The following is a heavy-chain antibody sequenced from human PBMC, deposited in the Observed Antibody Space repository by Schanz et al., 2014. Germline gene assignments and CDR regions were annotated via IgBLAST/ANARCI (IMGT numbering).Heavy chain of an antibody. D-gene: IGHD2-2*01. CDR2: ISSSSSYI. V-gene: IGHV3-21*04. CDR3: AKDLLYGAPMPLNHLDY. J-gene: IGHJ4*02. CDR1: GFTFSSYG. Sequence: DVQLLESGGGLVQPGGSLRLSCVASGFTFSSYGMHWVRQAPGKGLEWVSSISSSSSYIYYADSVKGRFTISRDNSKNTLYLQMNSLRAEDTAVYYCAKDLLYGAPMPLNHLDYWGQGTLVTVSS.